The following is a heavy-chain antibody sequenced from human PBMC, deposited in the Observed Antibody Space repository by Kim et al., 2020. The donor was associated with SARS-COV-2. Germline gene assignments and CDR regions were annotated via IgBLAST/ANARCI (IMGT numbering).Heavy chain of an antibody. CDR1: GFTFSSYG. CDR3: AKDAQLELLPYYYYGMDV. Sequence: GGSLRLSCAASGFTFSSYGMHWVRQAPGKGLEWVAVISYDGSNKYYADSVKGRFTISRDNSKNTLYLQMNSLRAEDTAVYYCAKDAQLELLPYYYYGMDVWGQATTVTVSS. J-gene: IGHJ6*02. D-gene: IGHD1-7*01. V-gene: IGHV3-30*18. CDR2: ISYDGSNK.